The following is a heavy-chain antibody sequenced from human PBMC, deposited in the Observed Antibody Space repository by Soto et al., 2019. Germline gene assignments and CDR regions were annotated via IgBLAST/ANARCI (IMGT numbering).Heavy chain of an antibody. Sequence: PGGSLRLSCAASGFTVSSNYMSWVRQAPGKGLEWVSVIYSGGSTYYADSVKGRFTISRDNSKNTLYLQMNSLRAEDTAVYYCARIVTTYLTLDYWGQGTLVTVSS. CDR2: IYSGGST. D-gene: IGHD5-12*01. CDR1: GFTVSSNY. CDR3: ARIVTTYLTLDY. V-gene: IGHV3-53*01. J-gene: IGHJ4*02.